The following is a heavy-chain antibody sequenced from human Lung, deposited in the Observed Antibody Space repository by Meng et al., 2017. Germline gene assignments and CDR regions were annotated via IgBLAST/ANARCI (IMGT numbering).Heavy chain of an antibody. CDR2: INHSGST. Sequence: QVQHQQWGAGLLKPSETLSLTCVVSGGSFSDYYWSWIRQPPGKGLEWIGEINHSGSTKYNPSLESRATISVDTSQNNLSLKLSSVTAADSAVYYCARGPTTMAHDFDYWGQGTLVTVSS. V-gene: IGHV4-34*01. D-gene: IGHD4-11*01. J-gene: IGHJ4*02. CDR3: ARGPTTMAHDFDY. CDR1: GGSFSDYY.